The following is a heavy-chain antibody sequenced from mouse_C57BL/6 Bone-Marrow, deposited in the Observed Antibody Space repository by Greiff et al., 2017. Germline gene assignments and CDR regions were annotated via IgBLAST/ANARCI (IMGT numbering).Heavy chain of an antibody. CDR3: ASNYCSSYWYFDV. D-gene: IGHD1-1*01. CDR1: GYTFTSYW. Sequence: QVQLQQPGAELVKPGASVKMSCKASGYTFTSYWITWVKQRPGQGLEWIGEIYPGSGSTNYNEKFKSKATLTVDTSTSTAYMQLSSLTSEDSAVYYCASNYCSSYWYFDVWGTGTTVTVSS. J-gene: IGHJ1*03. CDR2: IYPGSGST. V-gene: IGHV1-55*01.